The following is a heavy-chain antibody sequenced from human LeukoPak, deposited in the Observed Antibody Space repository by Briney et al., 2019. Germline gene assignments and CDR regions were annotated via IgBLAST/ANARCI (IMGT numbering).Heavy chain of an antibody. CDR3: ARDWEMATPFDY. CDR2: IKEDGSEK. Sequence: GGSLRLSCAASGFTFGSYWMSWVRQAPGKGLEWVVNIKEDGSEKFYVDSVKGRFTISRDNAKNSLHLQMSSLRAEDTAVYYCARDWEMATPFDYWGQGTLVTVSS. D-gene: IGHD5-24*01. CDR1: GFTFGSYW. J-gene: IGHJ4*02. V-gene: IGHV3-7*01.